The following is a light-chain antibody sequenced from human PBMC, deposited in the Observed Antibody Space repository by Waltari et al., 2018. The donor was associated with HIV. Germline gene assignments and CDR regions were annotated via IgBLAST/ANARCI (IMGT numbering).Light chain of an antibody. Sequence: SYELTQPPSVSVSPGQTASITCSGDKLGDKYVSWYQQRPGQSPVLLIYQATKRPSGIPARFSGSNSGNTATLTISGAQAMDESDYYCQASDTWTVFVGVTNLTVL. J-gene: IGLJ2*01. CDR2: QAT. V-gene: IGLV3-1*01. CDR3: QASDTWTV. CDR1: KLGDKY.